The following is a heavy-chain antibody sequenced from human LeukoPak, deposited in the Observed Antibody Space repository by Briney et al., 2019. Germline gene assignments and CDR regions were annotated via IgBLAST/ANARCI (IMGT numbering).Heavy chain of an antibody. CDR2: TSYDERNK. D-gene: IGHD3-22*01. J-gene: IGHJ4*02. CDR1: GFTFSSNA. CDR3: ARGWDNNDSSGYTA. Sequence: GGSLRLSCAASGFTFSSNAMHWVRQAPGKGLEWVAATSYDERNKCYGDSVRGRFTISRDNSKNTLYLQMNSLRVEDTAVYYCARGWDNNDSSGYTAWGQGTLVTVSS. V-gene: IGHV3-30*04.